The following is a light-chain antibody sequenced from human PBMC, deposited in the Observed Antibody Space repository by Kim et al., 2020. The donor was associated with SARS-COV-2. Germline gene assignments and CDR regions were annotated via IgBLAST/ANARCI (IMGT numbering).Light chain of an antibody. Sequence: SPRQRATLYCSARQSVSSNFAWYQQKPGQAPRLLIYGASTRATGIPASFSGSGSGTDFTLTISILQSQDFAVYFCQQYNNWPPLTFGQRTRLEIK. CDR2: GAS. CDR3: QQYNNWPPLT. CDR1: QSVSSN. J-gene: IGKJ5*01. V-gene: IGKV3-15*01.